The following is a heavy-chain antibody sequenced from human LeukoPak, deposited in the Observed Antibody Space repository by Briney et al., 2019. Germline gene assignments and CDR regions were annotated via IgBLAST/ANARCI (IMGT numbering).Heavy chain of an antibody. CDR1: GASINSYY. Sequence: SETLSPTCTVSGASINSYYWSWIRQPAGKGLEWIGRTFTSGSANYNPSLKSRLTISVDTSKNQFSLKLTSVTAADTAVYYCARGRSSHALGSSSWYVFDYWGQGTLVTVSP. CDR3: ARGRSSHALGSSSWYVFDY. D-gene: IGHD6-13*01. CDR2: TFTSGSA. V-gene: IGHV4-4*07. J-gene: IGHJ4*02.